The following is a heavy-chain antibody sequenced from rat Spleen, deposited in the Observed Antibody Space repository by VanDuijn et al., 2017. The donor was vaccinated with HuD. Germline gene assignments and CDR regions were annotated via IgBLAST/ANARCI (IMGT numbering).Heavy chain of an antibody. CDR2: ITNTGGST. Sequence: EVQLVETGGGLVQPGRSLKLSCVASGFTFNNYWMTWIHQAPGNGLEWVASITNTGGSTYYPDSVKGRFTISRDNAQNTLYLQMSKLGSEDTAIYYCTRAGNYGGYGFDYSGQGGMVTVSS. CDR1: GFTFNNYW. CDR3: TRAGNYGGYGFDY. J-gene: IGHJ2*01. D-gene: IGHD1-11*01. V-gene: IGHV5-31*01.